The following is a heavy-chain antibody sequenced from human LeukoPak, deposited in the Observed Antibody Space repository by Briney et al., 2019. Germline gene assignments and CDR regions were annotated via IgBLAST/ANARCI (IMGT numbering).Heavy chain of an antibody. J-gene: IGHJ4*02. CDR3: ARAPGGNPTTHYFDY. Sequence: SETLSLPCTVSSGSISSYYWSWIRQPPGKGLEGIRYIYYSGNTNYNPSLKSRVTISVDTSKNQFSLNLSSVTAADTAVYYCARAPGGNPTTHYFDYWGQGTLVTVSS. CDR2: IYYSGNT. V-gene: IGHV4-59*01. CDR1: SGSISSYY. D-gene: IGHD1-14*01.